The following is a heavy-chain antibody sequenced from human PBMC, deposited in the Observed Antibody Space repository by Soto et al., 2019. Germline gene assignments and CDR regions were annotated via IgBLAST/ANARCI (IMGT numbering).Heavy chain of an antibody. CDR1: GFPSSTYA. V-gene: IGHV3-23*01. CDR2: ISESGHHT. Sequence: VGSLRLSCAASGFPSSTYALNWVRQAPGKGPEWVSTISESGHHTHYADSVKGRFTISRDKSKNTLSLQMNSLRVDDTAIYYCTKSDGCGGGACYTGLYYYFDVWGRGTLVTVSS. J-gene: IGHJ2*01. D-gene: IGHD3-16*02. CDR3: TKSDGCGGGACYTGLYYYFDV.